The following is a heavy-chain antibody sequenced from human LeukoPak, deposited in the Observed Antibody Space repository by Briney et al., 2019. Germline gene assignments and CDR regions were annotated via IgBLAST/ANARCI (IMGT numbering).Heavy chain of an antibody. Sequence: SETLSLTCTVSGDSISNYYWSWIRQPAGKGLEWIGRIYTSGSTNYNPSLKSRVTMSVDTSKNQFSLKLSSVTAADTAVYYCARHVPSMIVVVTPYFDYWGQGTLVTVSS. CDR1: GDSISNYY. CDR3: ARHVPSMIVVVTPYFDY. V-gene: IGHV4-4*07. CDR2: IYTSGST. D-gene: IGHD3-22*01. J-gene: IGHJ4*02.